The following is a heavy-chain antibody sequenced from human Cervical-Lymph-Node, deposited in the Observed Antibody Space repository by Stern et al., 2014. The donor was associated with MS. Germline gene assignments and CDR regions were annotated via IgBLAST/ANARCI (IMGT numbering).Heavy chain of an antibody. D-gene: IGHD4-23*01. CDR3: AKDLGGNAFDY. Sequence: QLVQSGGGVVQPGTSLRLSCAASGFSFSDYGIHWVRQAPGKALEWVAVISYDGTHKYYADSLKGRVTISRDNSKNTLSLQMSSLRSDDTAVYYCAKDLGGNAFDYWGQGTLVTVSS. V-gene: IGHV3-30*18. J-gene: IGHJ4*02. CDR1: GFSFSDYG. CDR2: ISYDGTHK.